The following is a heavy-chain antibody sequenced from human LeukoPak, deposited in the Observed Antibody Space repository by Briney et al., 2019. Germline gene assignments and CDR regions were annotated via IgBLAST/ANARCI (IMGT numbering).Heavy chain of an antibody. CDR1: GGSISSYY. D-gene: IGHD2-15*01. Sequence: SGTLSLTCTVSGGSISSYYWSWIRQPPGKGLEWIGYIYYSGSTNYNPSLKSRVTISVDTSKNQFSLKLSSVTAADTAVYYCARVVVAATGYYYYGMDVWGQGTTVTVSS. CDR3: ARVVVAATGYYYYGMDV. J-gene: IGHJ6*02. CDR2: IYYSGST. V-gene: IGHV4-59*01.